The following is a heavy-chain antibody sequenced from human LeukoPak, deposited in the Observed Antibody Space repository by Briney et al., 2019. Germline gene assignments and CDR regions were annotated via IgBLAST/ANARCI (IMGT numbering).Heavy chain of an antibody. J-gene: IGHJ4*02. V-gene: IGHV3-7*01. CDR3: AISPYYYDWG. CDR1: GFTFSTYW. D-gene: IGHD3-10*01. Sequence: PGGSLRLSCAASGFTFSTYWMSWVRQAPAKGLEWVANIKPDGSETYYEDSVKGRFTISRDNAKNSLYLQMNSLRAEDTAVFHCAISPYYYDWGWGQGTLVTVSS. CDR2: IKPDGSET.